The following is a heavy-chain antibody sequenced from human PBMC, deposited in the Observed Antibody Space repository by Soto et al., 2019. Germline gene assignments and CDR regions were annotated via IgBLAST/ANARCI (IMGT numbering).Heavy chain of an antibody. J-gene: IGHJ4*02. CDR1: GFTFSSYG. V-gene: IGHV3-30*18. D-gene: IGHD3-10*01. CDR3: AKDQGEYGGRFDY. Sequence: GGSLRLSCAASGFTFSSYGMHWVRQAPGKGLEWVAVISYDGSNKYYADSVKGRFTISRDNSKNTLYLQMNSLRAEDTAVYYCAKDQGEYGGRFDYWGQGTLVTVSS. CDR2: ISYDGSNK.